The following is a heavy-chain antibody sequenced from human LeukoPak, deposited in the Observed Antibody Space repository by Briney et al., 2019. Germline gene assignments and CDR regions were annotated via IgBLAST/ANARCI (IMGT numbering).Heavy chain of an antibody. CDR2: INTNTGNP. D-gene: IGHD3-9*01. Sequence: ASVKVSYKASGYIFTNFAMNWVRQAPGQGLEWMGWINTNTGNPTYAQGFTGRFVFSLDTSVNTAYLQISLLKAEDTAVYYCARGDWLHDYWGQGTLVTVSS. J-gene: IGHJ4*02. V-gene: IGHV7-4-1*02. CDR3: ARGDWLHDY. CDR1: GYIFTNFA.